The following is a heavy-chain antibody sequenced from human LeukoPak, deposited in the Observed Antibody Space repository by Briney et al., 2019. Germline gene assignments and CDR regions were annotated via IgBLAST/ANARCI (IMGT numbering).Heavy chain of an antibody. J-gene: IGHJ6*03. CDR1: GYSFSTHW. D-gene: IGHD3-22*01. V-gene: IGHV1-46*01. Sequence: ASVKVSCKASGYSFSTHWMHWVRQAPGQGLEWMGIINPSGGFTSYAQKLQGRVTVTRDMSTSTVYMELSNLRSEDTAVYYCARSSGYYSSLFYMHVWGKGTTVTVSS. CDR3: ARSSGYYSSLFYMHV. CDR2: INPSGGFT.